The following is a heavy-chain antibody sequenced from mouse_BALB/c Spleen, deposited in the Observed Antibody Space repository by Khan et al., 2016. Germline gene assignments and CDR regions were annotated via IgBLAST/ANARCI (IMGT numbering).Heavy chain of an antibody. CDR2: INPSTGYT. CDR1: GYTFTSYW. CDR3: ARYEGGFAY. J-gene: IGHJ3*01. Sequence: QVQLQQSGAELAKPGASVKMSCKASGYTFTSYWMHWVKQRHGQGLEWIGYINPSTGYTEYNQKFKDKATLTADKSSSTAYMQLSSLTSEDSAVYYCARYEGGFAYWGQGTLVTVSA. V-gene: IGHV1-7*01. D-gene: IGHD2-3*01.